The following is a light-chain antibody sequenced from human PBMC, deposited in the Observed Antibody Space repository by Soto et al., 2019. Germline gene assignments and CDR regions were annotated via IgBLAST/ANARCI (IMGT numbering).Light chain of an antibody. V-gene: IGKV3-11*01. J-gene: IGKJ1*01. Sequence: EIVLTQSPATLSLSPGERATLSCRASQSVNTYLAWYQQKPGQAPRLLIYDASNRATGIPARFSGSGSGTDFTLTISSLEPEDFAVYYCQQRINWPRTFGQGTKV. CDR1: QSVNTY. CDR3: QQRINWPRT. CDR2: DAS.